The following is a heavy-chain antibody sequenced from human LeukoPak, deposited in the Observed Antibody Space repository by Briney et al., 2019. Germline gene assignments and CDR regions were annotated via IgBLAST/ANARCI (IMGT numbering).Heavy chain of an antibody. J-gene: IGHJ6*02. CDR3: ARARYDYYDSSGYYYVNYYYYGMDV. CDR1: GGSFSGYY. V-gene: IGHV4-34*01. Sequence: SETLSLTCAVYGGSFSGYYWSWIRQPPGKGLEWIGEINHSGSTNYNPSLKSRVTISVDTSKNQFSLKLSSVTAVDTAVYYCARARYDYYDSSGYYYVNYYYYGMDVWGQGTTVTVSS. D-gene: IGHD3-22*01. CDR2: INHSGST.